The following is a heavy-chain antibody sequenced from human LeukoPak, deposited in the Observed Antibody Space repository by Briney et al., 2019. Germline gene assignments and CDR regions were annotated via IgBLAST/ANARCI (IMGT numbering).Heavy chain of an antibody. CDR3: ARLSRIASAGDYDYHSLDV. CDR1: GGVISIYG. D-gene: IGHD6-13*01. Sequence: SETLSLTCTVSGGVISIYGWSWFRHPPGKGLEWIGEVYYSGSTDYNPSLKSRVTISTDTSNNQVSLKLNSVTAADTAVYYCARLSRIASAGDYDYHSLDVWGQGTTVTVSS. V-gene: IGHV4-59*13. J-gene: IGHJ6*02. CDR2: VYYSGST.